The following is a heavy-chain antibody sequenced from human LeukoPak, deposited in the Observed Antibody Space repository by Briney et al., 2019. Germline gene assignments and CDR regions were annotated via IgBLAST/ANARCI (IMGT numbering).Heavy chain of an antibody. Sequence: GGSLRLSCAASGFTVSSNYMSWVRQAPGKGLEWASVIYSGGSTYYADSVKGRFTISRDNSKNTLYLQMNSLRAEDTAVYYCAREFFFQGVGSAFDIWGQGTMVTVSS. V-gene: IGHV3-66*01. D-gene: IGHD3-10*01. CDR3: AREFFFQGVGSAFDI. CDR2: IYSGGST. J-gene: IGHJ3*02. CDR1: GFTVSSNY.